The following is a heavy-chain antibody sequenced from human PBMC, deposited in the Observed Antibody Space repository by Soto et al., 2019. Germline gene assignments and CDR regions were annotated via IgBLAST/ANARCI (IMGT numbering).Heavy chain of an antibody. CDR1: GFTCSDYA. D-gene: IGHD6-19*01. J-gene: IGHJ4*02. V-gene: IGHV3-30*18. CDR3: AKGVRQWLVTSDFNY. Sequence: VQLVESGGGVVQPGRSLRLSCAASGFTCSDYAMHWVRQAPGKGLEWVAVVSHDGRNTHYADSVKGRFTISRDSSKNTVSLEMTSLRAEDTAVYYCAKGVRQWLVTSDFNYWGQGALVTVSS. CDR2: VSHDGRNT.